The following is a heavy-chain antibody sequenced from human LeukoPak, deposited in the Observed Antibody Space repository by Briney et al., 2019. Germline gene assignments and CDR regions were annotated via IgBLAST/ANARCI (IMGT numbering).Heavy chain of an antibody. Sequence: SETLSLTCAVSGGSISSSNWWSWVRQPPGKGLEWIGEIYHSGSTNYNPSLKSRVTISVDKSKNQFSLKLSSVTAADTAVYYCARCTVEMGYYGMDVWGQGTTVTVSS. CDR3: ARCTVEMGYYGMDV. V-gene: IGHV4-4*02. CDR1: GGSISSSNW. J-gene: IGHJ6*02. D-gene: IGHD5-24*01. CDR2: IYHSGST.